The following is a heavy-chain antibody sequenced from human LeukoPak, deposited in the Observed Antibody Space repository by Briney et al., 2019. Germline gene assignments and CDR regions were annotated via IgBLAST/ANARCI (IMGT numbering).Heavy chain of an antibody. Sequence: SQTLSLTCTVSGYSISRGYYWGWIRQPPGKGLEWIGSIYHSGSTYYNPSLKSRVTISVDTSKNQFSLKMSFVTAADTAVYYCARVGHWGIAVAGSFDYWGQGTLVTVSS. CDR1: GYSISRGYY. CDR2: IYHSGST. V-gene: IGHV4-38-2*02. D-gene: IGHD6-19*01. CDR3: ARVGHWGIAVAGSFDY. J-gene: IGHJ4*02.